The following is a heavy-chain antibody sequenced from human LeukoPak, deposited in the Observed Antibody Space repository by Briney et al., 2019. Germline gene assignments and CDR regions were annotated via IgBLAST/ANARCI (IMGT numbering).Heavy chain of an antibody. V-gene: IGHV4-39*01. Sequence: SETLSLTRTVSGGSISSSSYYWGWIRQPPGKGLEWIGSIYYSGNTYYNPSLESRVTISVDTSKNQFSLKLNSVTAADTAVYYCARGRYCSSTSCYAFDIWGQGTMVTVSS. J-gene: IGHJ3*02. CDR2: IYYSGNT. CDR1: GGSISSSSYY. D-gene: IGHD2-2*01. CDR3: ARGRYCSSTSCYAFDI.